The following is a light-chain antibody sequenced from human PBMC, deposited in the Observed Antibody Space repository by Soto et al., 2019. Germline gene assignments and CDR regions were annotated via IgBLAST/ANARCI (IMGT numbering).Light chain of an antibody. Sequence: DIQMTQSPSSLSASVGDRVTITCRASQSINRYLNWYQQKPGKAPKLLIYAASSLQSGVPSRVSGSGSGTDFTRTISSLQPEDFATYYCQQSYSTRYTFGQGTKLEIK. CDR2: AAS. V-gene: IGKV1-39*01. CDR3: QQSYSTRYT. CDR1: QSINRY. J-gene: IGKJ2*01.